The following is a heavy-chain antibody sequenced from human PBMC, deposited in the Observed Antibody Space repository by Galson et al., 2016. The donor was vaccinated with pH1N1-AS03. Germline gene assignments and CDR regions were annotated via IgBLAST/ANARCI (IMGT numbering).Heavy chain of an antibody. Sequence: QSGAEVKKPGESLKISCKGSGYRFTNYWIGWVRQMPGKGLEWMGIIYPGNSDSRYNKSFQGQVTISADTSISTVYLQWSSLQASDTAMYYCVRPRLNYVDNWGQGTLVTVSS. CDR3: VRPRLNYVDN. CDR2: IYPGNSDS. CDR1: GYRFTNYW. V-gene: IGHV5-51*03. J-gene: IGHJ4*02. D-gene: IGHD3-16*01.